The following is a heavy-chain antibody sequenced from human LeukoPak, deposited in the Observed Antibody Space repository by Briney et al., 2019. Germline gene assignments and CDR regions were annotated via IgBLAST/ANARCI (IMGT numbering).Heavy chain of an antibody. Sequence: SETLSLTCAVYGGSFSGYYWSWIRQPPGKGLEWFGEINHSGSTNYNPSLKSRVTISVDTSKNQFSLKLSSVTAADTAVYYCARPLKQQLVRGSWFDPWGRGTLVTVSS. CDR3: ARPLKQQLVRGSWFDP. D-gene: IGHD6-13*01. CDR1: GGSFSGYY. V-gene: IGHV4-34*01. CDR2: INHSGST. J-gene: IGHJ5*02.